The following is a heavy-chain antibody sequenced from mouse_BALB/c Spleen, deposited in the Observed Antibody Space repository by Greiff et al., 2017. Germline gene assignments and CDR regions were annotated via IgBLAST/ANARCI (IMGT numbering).Heavy chain of an antibody. Sequence: EVQRVESGAELVKPGASVKLSCTASGFNIKDTYMHWVKQRPEQGLEWIGRIDPANGNTKYDPKFQGKATITADTSSNTAYLQLSSLTSEDTAVYYCARDYYGHYYAMDYWGQGTSVTVSS. CDR3: ARDYYGHYYAMDY. CDR2: IDPANGNT. J-gene: IGHJ4*01. V-gene: IGHV14-3*02. CDR1: GFNIKDTY. D-gene: IGHD2-1*01.